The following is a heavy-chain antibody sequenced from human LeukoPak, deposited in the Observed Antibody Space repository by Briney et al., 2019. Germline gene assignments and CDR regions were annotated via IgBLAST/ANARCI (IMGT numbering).Heavy chain of an antibody. V-gene: IGHV3-23*01. CDR2: IVGSGGAT. D-gene: IGHD6-19*01. J-gene: IGHJ4*02. CDR3: AKARLSTGWAYNDY. Sequence: PGGSLRLSCAASGFTFTNYAMNWVRQAPGKGLEWASAIVGSGGATFYADSVKGRFTISRDNSKNTVFLQMNSLRAEDTAVYYCAKARLSTGWAYNDYWGPGTLVTVSS. CDR1: GFTFTNYA.